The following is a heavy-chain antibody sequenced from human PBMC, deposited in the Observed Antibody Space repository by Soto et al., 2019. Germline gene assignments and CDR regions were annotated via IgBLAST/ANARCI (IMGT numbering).Heavy chain of an antibody. CDR2: IIPIFGTA. CDR3: ARGMTDYDFWSGYPVAFDI. V-gene: IGHV1-69*13. J-gene: IGHJ3*02. D-gene: IGHD3-3*01. CDR1: GGTFSSYA. Sequence: VASVKVSCKASGGTFSSYAISWVRQAPGQGLEWMGGIIPIFGTANYAQKFQGRVTITADESTSTAYMELSSLRSEDTAVYYCARGMTDYDFWSGYPVAFDIWGQGTMVTVS.